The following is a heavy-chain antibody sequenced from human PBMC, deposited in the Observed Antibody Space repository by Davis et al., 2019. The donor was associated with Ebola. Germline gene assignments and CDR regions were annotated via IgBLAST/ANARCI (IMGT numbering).Heavy chain of an antibody. CDR1: GFTFGDYA. CDR3: TRLAATHEYDY. CDR2: IRSKAYGGTT. V-gene: IGHV3-49*03. J-gene: IGHJ4*02. D-gene: IGHD2-15*01. Sequence: GESLKISCTASGFTFGDYAMSWFRQAPGKGLEWVGFIRSKAYGGTTEYAASVKGRFTISRDDSKSIAYLQMNSLKTEDTAVYYCTRLAATHEYDYWGQGTLVTVSS.